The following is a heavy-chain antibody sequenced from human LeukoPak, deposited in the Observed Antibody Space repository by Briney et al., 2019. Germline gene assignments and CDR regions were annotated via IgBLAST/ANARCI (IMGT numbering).Heavy chain of an antibody. CDR1: GYTFSDYY. D-gene: IGHD3-22*01. J-gene: IGHJ4*02. Sequence: GGSLRLSCAASGYTFSDYYMSWIRQGPGKGQEWVSYISSSGSTIYYTDSVKGRFTISRDNAKNSLYLQMNSLRAEDTAVYYCASPGPYYYDSSGYTIFDYWGQGTLVTVSS. CDR2: ISSSGSTI. CDR3: ASPGPYYYDSSGYTIFDY. V-gene: IGHV3-11*01.